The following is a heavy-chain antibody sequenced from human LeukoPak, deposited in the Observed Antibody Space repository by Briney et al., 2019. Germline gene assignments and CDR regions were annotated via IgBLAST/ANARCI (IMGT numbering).Heavy chain of an antibody. Sequence: PSETLSLTCTVSGGPISSYYWSWIRQPPGKGLEWIGYIYYSGSTNYNPSLKSRVTISVDTSKNQFSLKLSSVTAADTAVYYCVRSYGDYACFDYWGQGTLVTVSS. CDR1: GGPISSYY. CDR3: VRSYGDYACFDY. V-gene: IGHV4-59*01. D-gene: IGHD4-17*01. J-gene: IGHJ4*02. CDR2: IYYSGST.